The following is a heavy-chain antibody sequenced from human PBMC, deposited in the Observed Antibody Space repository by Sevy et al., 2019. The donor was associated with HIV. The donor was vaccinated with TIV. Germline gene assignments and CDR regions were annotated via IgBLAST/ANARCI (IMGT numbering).Heavy chain of an antibody. CDR1: AFTFKNYA. J-gene: IGHJ4*02. CDR3: AKDQGDYIWGTYRH. D-gene: IGHD3-16*02. V-gene: IGHV3-23*01. CDR2: ISGSGGDT. Sequence: LSLTCAASAFTFKNYAMTWVRQAPGKGLQWISSISGSGGDTKYADSVKGRFTISRDNSKNTLYLQMNSLRAEDTAVYYCAKDQGDYIWGTYRHWGQGTLVTVSS.